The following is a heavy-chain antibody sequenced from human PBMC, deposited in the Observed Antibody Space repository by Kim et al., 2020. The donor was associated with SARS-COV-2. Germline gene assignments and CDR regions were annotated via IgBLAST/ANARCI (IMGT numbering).Heavy chain of an antibody. J-gene: IGHJ3*02. CDR2: INPNSGGT. Sequence: ASVKVSCKASGYTFTGYYMHWVRQAPGQGLEWMGWINPNSGGTNYAQKFQGWVTMTTDTSISTAYMELSRLRSDDTAVYYCARDHHAFDIWGQGTRVTVSS. CDR1: GYTFTGYY. V-gene: IGHV1-2*04. CDR3: ARDHHAFDI.